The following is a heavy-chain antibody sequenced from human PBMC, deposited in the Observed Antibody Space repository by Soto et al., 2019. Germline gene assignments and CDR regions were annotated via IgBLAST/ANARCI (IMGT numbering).Heavy chain of an antibody. CDR2: IIPILGIA. CDR1: GGTFSSYT. J-gene: IGHJ5*02. D-gene: IGHD3-10*01. V-gene: IGHV1-69*02. Sequence: QVQLVHSGAEVKKPGSSVKVSCKASGGTFSSYTISWVRQAPGQGLEWMGRIIPILGIANYAQKFQGRVTITADKSTSTAYMELSSLRSEDTAVYYCARGKIGGNFDPWGQGTLVTVSS. CDR3: ARGKIGGNFDP.